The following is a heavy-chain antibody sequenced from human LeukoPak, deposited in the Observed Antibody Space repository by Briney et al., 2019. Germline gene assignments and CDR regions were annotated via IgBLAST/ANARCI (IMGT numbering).Heavy chain of an antibody. D-gene: IGHD3-3*01. CDR1: GGTFSSYA. J-gene: IGHJ4*02. V-gene: IGHV1-69*05. CDR2: IIPIFGTA. CDR3: ASSRSLSGYYTAGY. Sequence: ASVKVSCKASGGTFSSYAISWVRQAPGQGLEWMGGIIPIFGTANYAQKFQGRVTITTDESTSTAYMELSSLRSEDTAVYYCASSRSLSGYYTAGYWGQGTLVTVSS.